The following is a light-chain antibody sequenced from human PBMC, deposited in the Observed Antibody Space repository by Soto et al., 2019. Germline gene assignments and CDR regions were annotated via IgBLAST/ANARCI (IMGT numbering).Light chain of an antibody. V-gene: IGKV3-20*01. CDR1: QSISSNS. Sequence: EMVWSHSPGTLSLSPGGRATAACRASQSISSNSLAWYQQKPGQAPRLFIYGASTRATGIPARFSGSGSGTDFTLTISRLEPEDFAVYYCQQYGSSPWTFGQGTKVDI. CDR2: GAS. J-gene: IGKJ1*01. CDR3: QQYGSSPWT.